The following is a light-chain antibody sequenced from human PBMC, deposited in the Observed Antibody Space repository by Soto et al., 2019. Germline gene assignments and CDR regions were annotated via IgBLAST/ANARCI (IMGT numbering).Light chain of an antibody. CDR3: QQYNNWLT. Sequence: IVLTRSPATLSVSPGERATLSCRASQSVRSNLAWYQQKPGQAPRLLIYGASSRATGISARVSGSGSGTEFTLTISSLQSEDFAIYFCQQYNNWLTFGPGTKVDIK. CDR2: GAS. CDR1: QSVRSN. V-gene: IGKV3-15*01. J-gene: IGKJ1*01.